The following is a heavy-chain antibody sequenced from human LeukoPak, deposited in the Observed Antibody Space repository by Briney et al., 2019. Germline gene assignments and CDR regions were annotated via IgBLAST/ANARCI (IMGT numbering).Heavy chain of an antibody. D-gene: IGHD6-19*01. CDR1: GSTFTDYY. CDR2: INTNTGNP. V-gene: IGHV7-4-1*02. CDR3: ARGGGWYRRDAFDI. J-gene: IGHJ3*02. Sequence: VASVKVSCKASGSTFTDYYMHWVRQAPGQGLEWMGWINTNTGNPTYAQGFTGRFVFSLDTSVSTAYLQISSLKAEDTAVYYCARGGGWYRRDAFDIWGQGTMVTVSS.